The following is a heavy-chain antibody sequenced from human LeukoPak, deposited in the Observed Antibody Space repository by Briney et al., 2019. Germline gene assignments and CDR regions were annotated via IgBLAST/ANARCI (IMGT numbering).Heavy chain of an antibody. CDR3: ARGGPFLAAAGTSFDY. CDR1: GYTFTGYY. V-gene: IGHV1-2*02. D-gene: IGHD6-13*01. Sequence: ASVKVSCKASGYTFTGYYMHWVRQAPGQGLEWMGWINPNSGGTNYAQKFQGRVTMTTDTSTSTAYMELRSLRSDDTAVYYCARGGPFLAAAGTSFDYWGQGTLVTVSS. CDR2: INPNSGGT. J-gene: IGHJ4*02.